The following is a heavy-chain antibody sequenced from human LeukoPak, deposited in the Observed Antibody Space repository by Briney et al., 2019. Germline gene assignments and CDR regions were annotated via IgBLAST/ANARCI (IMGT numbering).Heavy chain of an antibody. CDR1: GYTFTSYD. D-gene: IGHD1-7*01. CDR3: ARGSITGTLSIYNWFDP. V-gene: IGHV1-8*01. CDR2: MNPNSGNT. J-gene: IGHJ5*02. Sequence: ASVKVSCKASGYTFTSYDINWVRQATGQGLEWMGWMNPNSGNTGYAQKFQGRATMTRNTSISTAYMELSSLRSEDTAVYYCARGSITGTLSIYNWFDPWGQGTLVTVSS.